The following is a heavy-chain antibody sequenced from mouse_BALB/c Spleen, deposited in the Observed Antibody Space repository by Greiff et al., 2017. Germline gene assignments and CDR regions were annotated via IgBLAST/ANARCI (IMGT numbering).Heavy chain of an antibody. V-gene: IGHV5-12-1*01. J-gene: IGHJ4*01. CDR3: SRRGLLGAMDY. CDR1: GFAFSSYD. Sequence: EVMVVESGGGLVKPGGSLKLSCAASGFAFSSYDMSWVRQTPEKSLEWVAYISSGGGSTYYPDTRKGRFTISRDNAKNTLYLQMSSLKSEDTAMYYCSRRGLLGAMDYWGQGTSVTVSS. D-gene: IGHD3-1*01. CDR2: ISSGGGST.